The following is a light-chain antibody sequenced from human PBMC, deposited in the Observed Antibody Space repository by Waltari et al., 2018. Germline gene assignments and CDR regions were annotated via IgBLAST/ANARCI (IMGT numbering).Light chain of an antibody. Sequence: EIVLTQSPGTLYLSPGERATLSCRASQSLRGNFLAWYQHKAGQAPRLLIYGTSTRATGIPDRFSGSGSGTDFTLAIRRLEPEDFAVYYCQQYDSSPRTFGLGTKVEVK. CDR3: QQYDSSPRT. V-gene: IGKV3-20*01. J-gene: IGKJ1*01. CDR2: GTS. CDR1: QSLRGNF.